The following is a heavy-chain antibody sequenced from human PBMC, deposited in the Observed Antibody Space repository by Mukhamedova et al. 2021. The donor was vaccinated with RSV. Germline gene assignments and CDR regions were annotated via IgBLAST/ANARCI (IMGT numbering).Heavy chain of an antibody. CDR2: GGTT. CDR3: ARNKGHCDGGSGFPYDY. V-gene: IGHV4-39*01. Sequence: GGTTYYNPSLRSRVTISVDTSKNQFSLKMTSVTAADTAVYYCARNKGHCDGGSGFPYDYWGQGILVTFSS. J-gene: IGHJ4*02. D-gene: IGHD2-15*01.